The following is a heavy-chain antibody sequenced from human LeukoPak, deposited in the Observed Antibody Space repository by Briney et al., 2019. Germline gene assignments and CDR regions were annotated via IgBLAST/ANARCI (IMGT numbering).Heavy chain of an antibody. CDR3: ARGLPWGQNSLYGMDV. CDR2: ISAYNGNT. V-gene: IGHV1-18*01. D-gene: IGHD7-27*01. CDR1: GYTFTSYG. J-gene: IGHJ6*02. Sequence: ASVKVSCKASGYTFTSYGVSWVRQAPGQGLEWMGWISAYNGNTNYAQKVQARVTMTRDTSTSTAYMELGSLRSDDTAVYYCARGLPWGQNSLYGMDVWGQGTTVTVSS.